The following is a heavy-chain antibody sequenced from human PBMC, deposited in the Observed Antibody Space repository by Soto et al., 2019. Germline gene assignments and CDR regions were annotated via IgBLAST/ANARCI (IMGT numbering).Heavy chain of an antibody. D-gene: IGHD3-16*01. CDR3: AGVVWFRGMDV. Sequence: PSHTLSLTCDISGYSVSSSSAAWNWIRQSPSRGLEWLGRTYYRSKWIHEYTVSMESRITINPDTSKNQFSLHIYSVTPEDTAVYYCAGVVWFRGMDVWGQGTPVTVSS. J-gene: IGHJ6*02. V-gene: IGHV6-1*01. CDR1: GYSVSSSSAA. CDR2: TYYRSKWIH.